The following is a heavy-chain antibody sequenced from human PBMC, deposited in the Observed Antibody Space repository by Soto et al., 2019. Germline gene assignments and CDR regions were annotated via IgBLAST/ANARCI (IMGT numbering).Heavy chain of an antibody. J-gene: IGHJ5*02. D-gene: IGHD3-16*01. CDR2: IYHSGTT. V-gene: IGHV4-38-2*02. CDR3: ARDHDYVWGSHRNGLGL. Sequence: ETLSLTCAVSGGSIISNYWWAWIRQSPGEGLVWIGSIYHSGTTYYNPSLKSRVTISADRTNNQLFLRLTSVTAADTAIYYCARDHDYVWGSHRNGLGLWGQGTPVTVSS. CDR1: GGSIISNYW.